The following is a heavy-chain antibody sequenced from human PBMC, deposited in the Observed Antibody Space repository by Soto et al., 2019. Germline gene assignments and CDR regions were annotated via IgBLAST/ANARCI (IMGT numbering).Heavy chain of an antibody. CDR1: GYTFDGYY. J-gene: IGHJ4*02. D-gene: IGHD2-8*02. CDR3: TKDAEDCTGGSCSYYFEY. CDR2: INPQTGVT. Sequence: ASVKVSCKASGYTFDGYYMYWVRQAPGQGLEWMGWINPQTGVTNYAQKFQHRVTMTRDTSISTAYMELSSLRSDDTAVYYCTKDAEDCTGGSCSYYFEYWGQGALVTVSS. V-gene: IGHV1-2*02.